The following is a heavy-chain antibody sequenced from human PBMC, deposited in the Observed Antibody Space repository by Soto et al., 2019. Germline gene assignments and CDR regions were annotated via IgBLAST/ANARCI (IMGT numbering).Heavy chain of an antibody. CDR3: AKDVNNDILAGYYYY. J-gene: IGHJ4*02. V-gene: IGHV3-23*01. CDR1: GFTFSSYA. Sequence: EVQLLESGGGLVQPGGSLRLPCAASGFTFSSYAMSWVRQAPGKGLEWVSAISGSGGSTYYADSVKGRFTISRDNSKNTLYLQMNSLRAEDTAVYYCAKDVNNDILAGYYYYWGQGTLVTVSS. D-gene: IGHD3-9*01. CDR2: ISGSGGST.